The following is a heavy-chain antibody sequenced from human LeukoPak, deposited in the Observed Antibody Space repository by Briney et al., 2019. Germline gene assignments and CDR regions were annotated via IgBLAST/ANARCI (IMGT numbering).Heavy chain of an antibody. CDR2: ISYDGSNK. D-gene: IGHD4-17*01. CDR1: GFTFSSYA. Sequence: GGSLRLSCAASGFTFSSYAMHWVRQAPGKGLEWVAVISYDGSNKYYADSVKGRFTISRDNSKNTLYLQMNSLRAEDTAVYYCARSKGPTVTTYFDYWGQGTLVTVSS. J-gene: IGHJ4*02. V-gene: IGHV3-30-3*01. CDR3: ARSKGPTVTTYFDY.